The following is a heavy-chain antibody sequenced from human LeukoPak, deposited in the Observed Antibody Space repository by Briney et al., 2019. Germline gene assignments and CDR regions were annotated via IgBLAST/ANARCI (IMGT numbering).Heavy chain of an antibody. Sequence: PGGSLRLSCAASGFTFSPYWMKWVRQAPGKGLEWVSRINSDGTVTSYADSVKGRFTVSRDNAKNTLHLHMNSLRAEDTALYFCVREYGSSCYSWGQGALVTVSP. CDR2: INSDGTVT. D-gene: IGHD6-13*01. V-gene: IGHV3-74*01. CDR1: GFTFSPYW. CDR3: VREYGSSCYS. J-gene: IGHJ4*02.